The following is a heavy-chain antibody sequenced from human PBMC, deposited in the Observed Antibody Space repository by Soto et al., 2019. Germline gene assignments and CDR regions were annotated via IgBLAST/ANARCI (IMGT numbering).Heavy chain of an antibody. J-gene: IGHJ6*02. D-gene: IGHD2-21*02. CDR1: GGSISPYY. V-gene: IGHV4-59*12. CDR3: ARDLWGYCGTDCYPLDV. CDR2: LYYSGSP. Sequence: PSETLSLTCTVSGGSISPYYWSWIRQPPGKGLEWIGYLYYSGSPNYNPSLQSRVTISVDTSKNQFSLKLSSVTAADTAVYYCARDLWGYCGTDCYPLDVWGQGTTVT.